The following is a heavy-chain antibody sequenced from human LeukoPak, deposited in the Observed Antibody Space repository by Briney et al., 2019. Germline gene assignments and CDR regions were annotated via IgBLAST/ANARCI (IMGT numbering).Heavy chain of an antibody. Sequence: KPSETLSLTCTVSGGSISSGDYYWSWIRQPPGKGLEWIGYIYYSGSTYYNPSLKSRVTISVDTSKNQFSLKLSSVTAADTVVYYCARGPYHLLPYQLLYNYWGQGTLVTVSS. D-gene: IGHD2-2*02. CDR3: ARGPYHLLPYQLLYNY. J-gene: IGHJ4*02. CDR1: GGSISSGDYY. V-gene: IGHV4-30-4*08. CDR2: IYYSGST.